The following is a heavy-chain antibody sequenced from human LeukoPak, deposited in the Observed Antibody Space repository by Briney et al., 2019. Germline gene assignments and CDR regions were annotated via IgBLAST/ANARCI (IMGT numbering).Heavy chain of an antibody. V-gene: IGHV1-69*05. CDR1: GGTFSSYA. CDR3: ARGTQPTHNYFDY. Sequence: SVKVSCKASGGTFSSYAISWVRQAPGQGLEWMGGIIPIFGTANYAQKFQGRVTITTDESTSTAYMELSSLRSEDTAVYYCARGTQPTHNYFDYWGQGTLVSVSS. CDR2: IIPIFGTA. J-gene: IGHJ4*02. D-gene: IGHD1-1*01.